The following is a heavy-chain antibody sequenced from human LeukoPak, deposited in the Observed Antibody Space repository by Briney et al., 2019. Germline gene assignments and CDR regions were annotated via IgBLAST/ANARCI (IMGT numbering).Heavy chain of an antibody. CDR2: IYSGGST. D-gene: IGHD6-6*01. CDR3: ASLSLGHY. Sequence: SGGSLRLSCAASGFTVSNNYMSWGRQAPGKGLEWVSVIYSGGSTYYADSVKGRFTISRDTSKNTLSLQMNSLRAEDTAVYYCASLSLGHYWGQGTLVTVSS. CDR1: GFTVSNNY. V-gene: IGHV3-53*01. J-gene: IGHJ4*02.